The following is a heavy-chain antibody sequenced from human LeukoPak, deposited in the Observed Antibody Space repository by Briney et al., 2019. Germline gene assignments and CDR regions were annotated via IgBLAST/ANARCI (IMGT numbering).Heavy chain of an antibody. V-gene: IGHV3-15*01. CDR1: GFTFSNAW. CDR3: TTDRYYDAAYTT. Sequence: GGSLRLSCAASGFTFSNAWMSWVRQAPGKGREWVGRIKSKTDGGTTDYASPVKGRFTISRDDSKDTLYLRMNSLKTEDTAVYYCTTDRYYDAAYTTWGQGTLVTVSS. CDR2: IKSKTDGGTT. J-gene: IGHJ4*02. D-gene: IGHD3-22*01.